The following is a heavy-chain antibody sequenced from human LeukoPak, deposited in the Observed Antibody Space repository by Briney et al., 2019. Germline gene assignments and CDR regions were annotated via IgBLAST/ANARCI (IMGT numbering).Heavy chain of an antibody. J-gene: IGHJ4*02. CDR1: GFTVSSNY. CDR2: IYSDGNT. CDR3: ARVWTGRYCSGGSCYRLYYFDY. V-gene: IGHV3-53*01. Sequence: GGSLRLSCAASGFTVSSNYMSWVRQAPGKGLEWVPVIYSDGNTNYAESVKGRFTFSRDNSKNTLYLQMNSLRAEDTAVYYCARVWTGRYCSGGSCYRLYYFDYWGQGTLVTVSS. D-gene: IGHD2-15*01.